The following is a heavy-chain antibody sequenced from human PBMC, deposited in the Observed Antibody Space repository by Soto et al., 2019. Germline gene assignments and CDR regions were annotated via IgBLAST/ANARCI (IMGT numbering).Heavy chain of an antibody. CDR1: GYSFTSYW. D-gene: IGHD6-19*01. V-gene: IGHV5-10-1*01. CDR2: IDPSDSYT. J-gene: IGHJ4*02. Sequence: PGESLKISCKGSGYSFTSYWISWVRQMPGKGLEWMGRIDPSDSYTNYSPSFQGHVTISADKSITTAYLQWGSLKASDTAMYYCASEGITMAGNDCWGQGTLVTVSS. CDR3: ASEGITMAGNDC.